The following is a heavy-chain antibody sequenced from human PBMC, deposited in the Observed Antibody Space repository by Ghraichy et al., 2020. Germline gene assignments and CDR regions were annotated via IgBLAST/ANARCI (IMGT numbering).Heavy chain of an antibody. J-gene: IGHJ4*02. CDR3: ARVKRVDRVNDY. D-gene: IGHD3-3*01. Sequence: SETLSLTCTVSGGSISSGGYYWSWIRQHPGKGLEWIGYIYYSGSTYYNPSLKSRVTISVDTSKNQFSLKLSSVTVADTAVYYCARVKRVDRVNDYWGQGTLVTVSS. CDR1: GGSISSGGYY. CDR2: IYYSGST. V-gene: IGHV4-31*03.